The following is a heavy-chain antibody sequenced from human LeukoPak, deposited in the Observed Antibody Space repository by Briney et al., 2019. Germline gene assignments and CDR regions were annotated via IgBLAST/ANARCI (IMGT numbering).Heavy chain of an antibody. CDR3: ARSEQFPYYMDV. D-gene: IGHD6-19*01. CDR2: IIPIFGTA. Sequence: SVKVSCTASGGTFSSYAISWVRQAPGQGLEWMGGIIPIFGTANYAQKFQGRVTITADKSTSTAYMELSSLRSEDTAVYYCARSEQFPYYMDVWGKGTTVTVSS. CDR1: GGTFSSYA. V-gene: IGHV1-69*06. J-gene: IGHJ6*03.